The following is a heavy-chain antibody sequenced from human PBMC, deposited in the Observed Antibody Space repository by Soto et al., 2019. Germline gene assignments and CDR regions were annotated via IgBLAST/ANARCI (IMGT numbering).Heavy chain of an antibody. J-gene: IGHJ5*02. Sequence: PGGSLRLSCAASGFTFSRYAMSWVRQAPGKGLEWVSTFSGPGGGTYYADSVKGRFTISRDNFKSSLYLQMSSLRAEDTAVYYCARDASRDSSARGWFDPWGPGTLVTVSS. CDR3: ARDASRDSSARGWFDP. CDR2: FSGPGGGT. D-gene: IGHD6-13*01. CDR1: GFTFSRYA. V-gene: IGHV3-23*01.